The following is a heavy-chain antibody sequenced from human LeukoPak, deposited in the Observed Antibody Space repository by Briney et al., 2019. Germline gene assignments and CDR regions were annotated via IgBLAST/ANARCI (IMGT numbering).Heavy chain of an antibody. V-gene: IGHV3-66*02. J-gene: IGHJ6*03. CDR2: IYSGGST. CDR3: ARDRGIRPHYYYYMDV. CDR1: GFTVSSNY. D-gene: IGHD1-14*01. Sequence: GGSLRLSCAASGFTVSSNYMSWVRQAPGKGLEWVSVIYSGGSTYYADSVKGRFTISRDNSKNTLYLQMNGLRAEDTAVYYCARDRGIRPHYYYYMDVWGKGTTVTVSS.